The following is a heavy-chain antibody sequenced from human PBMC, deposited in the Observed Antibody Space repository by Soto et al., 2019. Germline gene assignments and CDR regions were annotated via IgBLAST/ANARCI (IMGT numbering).Heavy chain of an antibody. V-gene: IGHV1-69*12. CDR3: SFKVYGSGSYTHREFDY. Sequence: QVQLVQSGAEVKKPGSSVKVSCKASGGTFSSYAISWVRQAPGQGLEWMGGIIPIFGTANYAQKFQGRVTITADESTSTAYMELSSLKSEDTAVYYCSFKVYGSGSYTHREFDYWGQGTLVTVSS. D-gene: IGHD3-10*01. CDR2: IIPIFGTA. CDR1: GGTFSSYA. J-gene: IGHJ4*02.